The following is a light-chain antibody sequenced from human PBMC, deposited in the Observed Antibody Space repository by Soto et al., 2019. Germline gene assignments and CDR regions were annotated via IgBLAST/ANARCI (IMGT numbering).Light chain of an antibody. CDR1: QSIRTN. CDR3: QQYFNWPLTWT. J-gene: IGKJ1*01. Sequence: EIELTQSPATLSVXXXXXVTLSCRASQSIRTNVAWYQQIPGQAPRLLVYGASTRATGVPARFSGSGSGIEFTLTISSLQSEDSAFYYCQQYFNWPLTWTFGQGTKV. CDR2: GAS. V-gene: IGKV3-15*01.